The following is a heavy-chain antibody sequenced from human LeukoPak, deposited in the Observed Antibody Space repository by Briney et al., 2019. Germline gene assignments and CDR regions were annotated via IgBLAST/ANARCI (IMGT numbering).Heavy chain of an antibody. CDR3: AKEDPGATFDC. V-gene: IGHV3-23*01. CDR2: ISSSGGTT. D-gene: IGHD1-26*01. J-gene: IGHJ4*02. CDR1: GFTFSSYA. Sequence: GGSLRLSCAASGFTFSSYAMNWVRQAPGKGLEWVSGISSSGGTTYCADSVKGRFTISRDNSKNTLYLQMNSLRGEDTAVYYCAKEDPGATFDCWGQGTLVTVSS.